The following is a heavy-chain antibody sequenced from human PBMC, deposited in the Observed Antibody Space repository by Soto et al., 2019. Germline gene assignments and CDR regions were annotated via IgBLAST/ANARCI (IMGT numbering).Heavy chain of an antibody. J-gene: IGHJ5*02. CDR2: MNPNSGNT. CDR3: ARERAAAGTGWFDP. CDR1: GYTFTSYD. V-gene: IGHV1-8*01. D-gene: IGHD6-13*01. Sequence: ASVKVSCKASGYTFTSYDINWVRQATGQGLEWMGWMNPNSGNTGYAQKFQGRVTMTRNTSISTAYMELSSLRSEDTAVYYCARERAAAGTGWFDPWGQGTLVTVSS.